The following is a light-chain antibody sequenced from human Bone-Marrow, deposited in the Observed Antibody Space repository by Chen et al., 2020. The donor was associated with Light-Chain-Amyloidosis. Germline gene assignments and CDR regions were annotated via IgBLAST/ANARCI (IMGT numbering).Light chain of an antibody. CDR3: QSYQGSSQVV. CDR2: EDD. J-gene: IGLJ3*02. Sequence: NFMLTQPHPVSESPGKTVILSCTRSSGSIVTNYVQWYQQRPGSSPTTVIYEDDRRPSGVPDRFSGSIDTSSNSASLTISGLQTEDEADYYCQSYQGSSQVVFGGGTKLTVL. CDR1: SGSIVTNY. V-gene: IGLV6-57*01.